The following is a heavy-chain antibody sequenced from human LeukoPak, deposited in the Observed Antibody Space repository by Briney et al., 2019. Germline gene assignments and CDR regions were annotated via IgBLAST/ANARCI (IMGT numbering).Heavy chain of an antibody. CDR1: GDSVSSGDYY. CDR3: ARGSNDFLTGFRSPFHY. Sequence: SETLSLTCSVSGDSVSSGDYYWSWIRQPPGKGLEWIGYIYYTGSTNYKSSLQSRLTISRDTSKNQFSLKLSSVTAADTALYFCARGSNDFLTGFRSPFHYWGQGILVTVSS. CDR2: IYYTGST. J-gene: IGHJ4*02. D-gene: IGHD3-9*01. V-gene: IGHV4-61*08.